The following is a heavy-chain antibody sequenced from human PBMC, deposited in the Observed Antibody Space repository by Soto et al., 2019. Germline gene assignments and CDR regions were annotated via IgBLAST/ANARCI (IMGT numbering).Heavy chain of an antibody. D-gene: IGHD6-19*01. Sequence: EVQLVESGGGLVQPGGSLRLSCAASGFTFSSYWMSWVRQAPGKGLEWVANIKQDGSEKYYVDSVKGRFTISRDNAKNSLYLQMNSLRAEDTAVYYCARAVAVAGTFGHHCFDSWGQGTLVTVSS. V-gene: IGHV3-7*01. CDR1: GFTFSSYW. J-gene: IGHJ4*02. CDR2: IKQDGSEK. CDR3: ARAVAVAGTFGHHCFDS.